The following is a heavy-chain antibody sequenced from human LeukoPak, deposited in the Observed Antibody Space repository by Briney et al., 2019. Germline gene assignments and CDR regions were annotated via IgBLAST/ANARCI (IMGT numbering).Heavy chain of an antibody. V-gene: IGHV5-51*01. D-gene: IGHD3-10*01. CDR3: ARLGEMPGGPMVRGKTDAFDI. Sequence: YSPSFQGHVTISADKSISTAYLQWSSLKASDTAMYYCARLGEMPGGPMVRGKTDAFDIWGQGTMVTVSS. J-gene: IGHJ3*02.